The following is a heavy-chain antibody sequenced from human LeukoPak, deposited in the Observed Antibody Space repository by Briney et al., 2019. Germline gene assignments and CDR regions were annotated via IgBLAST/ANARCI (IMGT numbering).Heavy chain of an antibody. J-gene: IGHJ4*02. D-gene: IGHD2-15*01. CDR3: AMGYYWDPSGFDY. CDR1: GGSISSYY. V-gene: IGHV4-59*08. Sequence: PSETLSLTCTVSGGSISSYYWSWIRQPPGKGLEWIGYIYYSGSTNYNPSLKSRVTISVDTSKNQFSLKLSSVTAADTAVYYCAMGYYWDPSGFDYWGQGTLVTVSS. CDR2: IYYSGST.